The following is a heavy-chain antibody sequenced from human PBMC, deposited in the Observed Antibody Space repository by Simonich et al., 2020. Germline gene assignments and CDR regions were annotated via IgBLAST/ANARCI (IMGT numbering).Heavy chain of an antibody. J-gene: IGHJ2*01. CDR3: ARDSYSSWYFDL. Sequence: QVQLVQSGAEVKKPGASVKVSCKASGYTFTGSYMNWVRQAPGQGLEWLRWINPTSGGTNYAQKVTGRVTMPRDTSISTAYMELSRLRSDDTAVYYCARDSYSSWYFDLWGRGTLVTVSS. CDR2: INPTSGGT. CDR1: GYTFTGSY. V-gene: IGHV1-2*02. D-gene: IGHD6-13*01.